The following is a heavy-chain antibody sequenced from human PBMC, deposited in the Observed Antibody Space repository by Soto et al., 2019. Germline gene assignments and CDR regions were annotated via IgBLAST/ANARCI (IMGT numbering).Heavy chain of an antibody. Sequence: KPSETLSLTCAVYGGSFSGYYWSWIRQPPGKGLEWIGEINHSGSTNYNPSLKSRVTISVDTSKNQFSLKLSSVTAADTAVYYCARGLGNGVTIFGVVITNWFDPWGQGTLVTVSS. D-gene: IGHD3-3*01. CDR3: ARGLGNGVTIFGVVITNWFDP. CDR2: INHSGST. CDR1: GGSFSGYY. V-gene: IGHV4-34*01. J-gene: IGHJ5*02.